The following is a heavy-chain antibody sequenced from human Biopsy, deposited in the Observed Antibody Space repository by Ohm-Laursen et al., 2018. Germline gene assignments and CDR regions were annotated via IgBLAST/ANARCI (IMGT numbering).Heavy chain of an antibody. Sequence: GTLSLTCTVSGNSISSYYWSWIRQPPGKGLQWIGYVYYTGSTDYNPSLQSRVTISVDTSKNHFSLRLRSVAPADTAIYYCARDRGYYSDRTVPGYFDLWGRGTLVTVSS. J-gene: IGHJ2*01. CDR3: ARDRGYYSDRTVPGYFDL. CDR2: VYYTGST. D-gene: IGHD3-22*01. V-gene: IGHV4-59*01. CDR1: GNSISSYY.